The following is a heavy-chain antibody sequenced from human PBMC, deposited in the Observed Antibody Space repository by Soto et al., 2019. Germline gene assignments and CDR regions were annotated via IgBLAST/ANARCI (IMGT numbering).Heavy chain of an antibody. Sequence: QVRLQQWGAGLLKPSETLSLTCAVYGASFTGYYWTWLHQSPGKGLEWIGEVSHSGTAKYNPSLKSRVTISLDTSKSQFSLELTSVTAADTAVYYCARYGGIAIWYFDIWGRGTSVSVSS. V-gene: IGHV4-34*01. D-gene: IGHD2-15*01. CDR2: VSHSGTA. J-gene: IGHJ2*01. CDR1: GASFTGYY. CDR3: ARYGGIAIWYFDI.